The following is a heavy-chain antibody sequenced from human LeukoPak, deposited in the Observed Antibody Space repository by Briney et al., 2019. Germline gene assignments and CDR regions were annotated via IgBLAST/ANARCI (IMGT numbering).Heavy chain of an antibody. Sequence: GGSLRLSCAASGFTFSSYAMSWVRQAPGKGLEWVSAISGSGGSTYYADSVKGRFTISRDNSKNTLYLQMDGLRAEDTAVYYCARVLYGYYFDYWGQGTLVTVSS. CDR2: ISGSGGST. V-gene: IGHV3-23*01. J-gene: IGHJ4*02. CDR1: GFTFSSYA. D-gene: IGHD2-2*02. CDR3: ARVLYGYYFDY.